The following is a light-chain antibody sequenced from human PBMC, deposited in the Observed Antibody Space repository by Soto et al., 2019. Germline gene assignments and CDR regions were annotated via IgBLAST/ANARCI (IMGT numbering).Light chain of an antibody. CDR2: AAS. J-gene: IGKJ2*01. V-gene: IGKV1-39*01. CDR1: QSIAIY. CDR3: QQSYSTPYT. Sequence: DIQMTQSPSSLSASVGDRVTITCRASQSIAIYLNWYQQKPGKAPKLLIYAASSLQSGVPSTFIGSGSGTDFTLTISSLQPGDFATYYCQQSYSTPYTFGQGTKLEIK.